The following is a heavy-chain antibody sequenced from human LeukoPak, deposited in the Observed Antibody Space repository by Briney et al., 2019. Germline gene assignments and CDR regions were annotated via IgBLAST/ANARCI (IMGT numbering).Heavy chain of an antibody. CDR3: ARGERLGPDI. V-gene: IGHV4-39*07. J-gene: IGHJ3*02. CDR1: GGSISSSNYY. CDR2: IYYSGTT. D-gene: IGHD3-16*01. Sequence: SETLSLTCTVSGGSISSSNYYWGWIRQPPGKGLEWIGDIYYSGTTYYNPSLESRVTISVDTSKNQFSLKLNSVTAADTAVYSCARGERLGPDIWGQGTMVTVSS.